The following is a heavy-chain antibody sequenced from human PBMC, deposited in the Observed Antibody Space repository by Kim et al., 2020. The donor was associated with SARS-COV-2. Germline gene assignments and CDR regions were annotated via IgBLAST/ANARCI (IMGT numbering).Heavy chain of an antibody. V-gene: IGHV4-59*08. CDR3: ARHDYYGSGSTH. J-gene: IGHJ4*02. Sequence: NYYPAVKSRVHISVATSKNQFSLKLSSVTAADTAVYYCARHDYYGSGSTHWGQGTLVTVSS. D-gene: IGHD3-10*01.